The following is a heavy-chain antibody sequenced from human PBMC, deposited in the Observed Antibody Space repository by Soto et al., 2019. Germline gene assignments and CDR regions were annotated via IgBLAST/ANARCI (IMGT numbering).Heavy chain of an antibody. CDR3: VGGNGFDY. J-gene: IGHJ4*02. CDR2: IKEDGSER. D-gene: IGHD5-12*01. CDR1: GFTFSTYW. Sequence: HPGGSLRLSCAGFGFTFSTYWMTWVRQAPGKGLEWVANIKEDGSERYYVDSVKGRFTISRDNAKNSLYLQMNSLRTEDTAVYYCVGGNGFDYWGQGTLVTVSS. V-gene: IGHV3-7*01.